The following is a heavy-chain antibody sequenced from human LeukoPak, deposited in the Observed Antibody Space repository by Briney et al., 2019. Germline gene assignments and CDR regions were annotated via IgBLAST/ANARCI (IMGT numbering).Heavy chain of an antibody. CDR3: ATYSSLNRREFQY. V-gene: IGHV3-7*01. CDR1: GFTFSNYW. J-gene: IGHJ1*01. D-gene: IGHD3-22*01. CDR2: IKTDGSEK. Sequence: GGSLRLSCEGSGFTFSNYWMGWVRQAPGKGLQWVANIKTDGSEKYYVDSVKGRFTISRDNAKNSLYLQMNSLRAEDTAVYYCATYSSLNRREFQYWGRGTLLIVSS.